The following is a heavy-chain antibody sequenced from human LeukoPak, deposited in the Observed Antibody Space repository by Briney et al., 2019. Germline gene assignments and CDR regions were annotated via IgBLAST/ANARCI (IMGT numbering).Heavy chain of an antibody. V-gene: IGHV3-23*01. Sequence: GGSLRLSCAASGFTFSSYAMNWVRQAPGKGLEWVSAISGSGGSTYYADSVKGRFTISRDNSKNTLYLQMNSLRAEDTAVYYCAKDPRRYSRTGGYFDYWGQGTLVTVSS. CDR1: GFTFSSYA. CDR3: AKDPRRYSRTGGYFDY. J-gene: IGHJ4*02. D-gene: IGHD6-13*01. CDR2: ISGSGGST.